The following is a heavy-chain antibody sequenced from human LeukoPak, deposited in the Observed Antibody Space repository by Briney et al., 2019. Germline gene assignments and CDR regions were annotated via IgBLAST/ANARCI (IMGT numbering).Heavy chain of an antibody. V-gene: IGHV4-61*05. CDR3: ARVYYSRSYDYWYFDL. CDR2: IYYSGNT. D-gene: IGHD6-13*01. CDR1: GGSISSSSYY. Sequence: SETLSLTCTVSGGSISSSSYYWGWFRQPPGKGLEWIGYIYYSGNTNYNPSLKSRVTISVDTSKNQFSLKLSSVTAADAAVYYCARVYYSRSYDYWYFDLWGRGTLVTVSS. J-gene: IGHJ2*01.